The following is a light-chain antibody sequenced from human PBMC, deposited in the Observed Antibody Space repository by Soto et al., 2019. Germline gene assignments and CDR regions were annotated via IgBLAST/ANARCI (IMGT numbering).Light chain of an antibody. CDR3: QQYNTYST. J-gene: IGKJ5*01. CDR2: AAS. Sequence: DIQFTYSPYSLSASVGDRLTITCRASQSIGVYTNWYEKPPGTXPXXLIYAASTLQSGVPARCSGSASVKFSPPTSSSQPPDVSATYYYQQYNTYSTFGQGPRRDI. V-gene: IGKV1-39*01. CDR1: QSIGVY.